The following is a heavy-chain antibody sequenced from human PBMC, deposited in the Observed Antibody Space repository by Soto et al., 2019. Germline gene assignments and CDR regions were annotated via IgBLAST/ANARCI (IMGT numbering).Heavy chain of an antibody. D-gene: IGHD3-9*01. CDR1: DDSINSDKYY. CDR2: IYYRGNA. Sequence: PSETLSLTCSVSDDSINSDKYYWGWIRQPPGKGLEWIGSIYYRGNAYYNPSLQTRVTISLDRSKSQFSLKLNSVTAADSAVYFCARLEGLATSSYYFDLWGPGALVTVSS. J-gene: IGHJ4*02. V-gene: IGHV4-39*01. CDR3: ARLEGLATSSYYFDL.